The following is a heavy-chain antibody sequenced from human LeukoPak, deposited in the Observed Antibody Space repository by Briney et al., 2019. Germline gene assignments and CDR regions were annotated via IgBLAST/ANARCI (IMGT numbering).Heavy chain of an antibody. D-gene: IGHD1-26*01. CDR3: ARVLGSPTNDY. CDR1: GFTFSSYA. CDR2: ISYDGSNK. V-gene: IGHV3-30*04. J-gene: IGHJ4*02. Sequence: PGGSLRLSCAASGFTFSSYAMHWVRQAPGKGLEWVAVISYDGSNKYYADSVKGRFTISRDNSKNTLYLQMNSLRAEDTAVYYCARVLGSPTNDYWGQGTLVTVSS.